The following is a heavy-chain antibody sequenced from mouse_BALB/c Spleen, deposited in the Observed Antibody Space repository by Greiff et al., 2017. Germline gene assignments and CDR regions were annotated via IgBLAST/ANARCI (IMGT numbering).Heavy chain of an antibody. D-gene: IGHD2-4*01. Sequence: EVMLVESGGDLVKPGGSLKLSCAASGFTFSSYGMSWVRQTPDKRLEWVATISSGGSYTYYPDSVKGRFTISRDNAKNTLYLQMSSLKSEGTAMYYCARHRGLSDDDVGAMDYWGQGTSVTVSS. CDR1: GFTFSSYG. V-gene: IGHV5-6*01. CDR3: ARHRGLSDDDVGAMDY. CDR2: ISSGGSYT. J-gene: IGHJ4*01.